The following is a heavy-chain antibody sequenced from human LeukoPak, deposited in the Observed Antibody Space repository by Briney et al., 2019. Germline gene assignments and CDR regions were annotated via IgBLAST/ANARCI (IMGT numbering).Heavy chain of an antibody. CDR3: AKEFGYYYGSGSYYNTPDY. J-gene: IGHJ4*02. CDR2: ISGSGGST. Sequence: GGSLRLSCAASGFTFSSYAMSWVRQAPGKGLEWVSAISGSGGSTYYADSVKGRFTISRDNSKNTLYLQMNSLRAEDTAVYYCAKEFGYYYGSGSYYNTPDYWGQGTLVTVSS. CDR1: GFTFSSYA. V-gene: IGHV3-23*01. D-gene: IGHD3-10*01.